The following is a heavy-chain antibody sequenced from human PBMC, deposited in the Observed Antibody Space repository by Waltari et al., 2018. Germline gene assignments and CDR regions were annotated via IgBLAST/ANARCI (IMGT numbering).Heavy chain of an antibody. CDR2: ISCNSASI. Sequence: EVQLVESGGGLVQPGRFLRLSCAASGFTFDDYAMHCVRPAPGQGLEWVSGISCNSASIGYADSVKGRFTISRDNAKNSLYLQMISLRAEDTALYYCAKGGGYYYYYYGMDVWGQGTTVTVSS. V-gene: IGHV3-9*01. J-gene: IGHJ6*02. D-gene: IGHD5-12*01. CDR1: GFTFDDYA. CDR3: AKGGGYYYYYYGMDV.